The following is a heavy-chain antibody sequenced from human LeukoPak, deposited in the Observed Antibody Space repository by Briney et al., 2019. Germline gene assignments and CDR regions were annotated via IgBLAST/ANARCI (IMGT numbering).Heavy chain of an antibody. J-gene: IGHJ6*02. V-gene: IGHV1-2*04. CDR3: ARDVDIGYGMDV. CDR2: INPNSGGT. CDR1: GYTFTGYY. D-gene: IGHD5-12*01. Sequence: ASVKVSCKASGYTFTGYYMHWVRQAPGQGLEWMGWINPNSGGTNYAKKFQGWVTMTRDTSISTAYMELSRLRSDDTAVYYCARDVDIGYGMDVWGQGTTVTVSS.